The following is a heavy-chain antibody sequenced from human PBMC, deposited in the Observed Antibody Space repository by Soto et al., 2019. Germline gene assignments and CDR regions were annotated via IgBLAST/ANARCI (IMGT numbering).Heavy chain of an antibody. Sequence: QVHLVQSGAEVKKAGASVKVSCKASGYTFTSYGIIWVRQAPGQGLERMGWISAYNGTINYAQKLQRRVTMTTDTSTSAAYMELRSLRSDDTAVYYCAGVAAARPGYWGQGTLITVSS. CDR1: GYTFTSYG. CDR3: AGVAAARPGY. J-gene: IGHJ4*02. V-gene: IGHV1-18*01. D-gene: IGHD6-6*01. CDR2: ISAYNGTI.